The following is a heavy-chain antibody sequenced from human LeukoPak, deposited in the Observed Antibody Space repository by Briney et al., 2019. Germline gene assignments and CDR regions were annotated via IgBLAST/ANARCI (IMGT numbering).Heavy chain of an antibody. V-gene: IGHV1-2*02. Sequence: ASVKVSCKASGYTFTCYYMHWVRQAPGQGLEWMGWINPNSGGTNYAQKFQGRVTMTRDTSISTDYMELSRLRSDDTAVYYCARDRLTVSFKRRYWFDPWGQGTLVTVSS. CDR2: INPNSGGT. CDR3: ARDRLTVSFKRRYWFDP. CDR1: GYTFTCYY. J-gene: IGHJ5*02. D-gene: IGHD2-15*01.